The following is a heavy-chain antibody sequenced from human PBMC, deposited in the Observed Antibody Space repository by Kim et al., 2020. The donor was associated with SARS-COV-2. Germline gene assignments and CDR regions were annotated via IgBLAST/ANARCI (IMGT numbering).Heavy chain of an antibody. J-gene: IGHJ6*02. D-gene: IGHD3-22*01. CDR2: ISYDR. V-gene: IGHV3-30*04. CDR1: GFTFSNHA. Sequence: GGSLRLSCVASGFTFSNHAMHWVRQAPGKGLEWVAGISYDRAESAKGRFTISRDNSDNTVFLQINSLRIEDTAIYYCARDYHDTDGYSVGEYFYYGMDVWGQGTTVTVSS. CDR3: ARDYHDTDGYSVGEYFYYGMDV.